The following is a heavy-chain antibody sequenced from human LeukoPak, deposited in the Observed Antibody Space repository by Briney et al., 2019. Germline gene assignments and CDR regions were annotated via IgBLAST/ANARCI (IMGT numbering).Heavy chain of an antibody. J-gene: IGHJ4*02. D-gene: IGHD6-13*01. CDR2: IYHSGST. CDR1: GVSISSSDW. CDR3: ARGSAGAGYDY. Sequence: SETLSLTCAVSGVSISSSDWWTWVRQPPGKGLEWIGEIYHSGSTNYNPSLKSRVTISADKSKNHFPLKLSSVTAADTAVYYCARGSAGAGYDYWGQGTLVTVSS. V-gene: IGHV4-4*02.